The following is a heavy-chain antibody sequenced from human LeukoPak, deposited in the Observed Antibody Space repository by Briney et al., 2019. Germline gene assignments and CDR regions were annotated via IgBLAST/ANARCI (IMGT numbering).Heavy chain of an antibody. CDR3: ARSFHAFDI. CDR2: TYYRSKWYS. CDR1: GDSVSSNSGA. J-gene: IGHJ3*02. D-gene: IGHD2/OR15-2a*01. Sequence: SQTLSLTCAISGDSVSSNSGAWNWIRQSTSRGLEWLGRTYYRSKWYSDYAVSVKSRITLTPDTSQNQFSLQLNSVTPEDTAVYYCARSFHAFDIWGQGTMVTVSS. V-gene: IGHV6-1*01.